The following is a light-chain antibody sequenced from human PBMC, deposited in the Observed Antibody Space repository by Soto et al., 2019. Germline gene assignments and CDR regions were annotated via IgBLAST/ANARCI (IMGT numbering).Light chain of an antibody. Sequence: QSVLTQPASVSGSPGQSITISCTGTSSDVGGYNYVSWYQLHPGKAPKLILYEVTNRPSGVSDRFSGSKSGNTASLTISGLQAEDEADYYCCSYAGSYTYVFGTGTKVTVL. CDR2: EVT. CDR1: SSDVGGYNY. J-gene: IGLJ1*01. CDR3: CSYAGSYTYV. V-gene: IGLV2-14*01.